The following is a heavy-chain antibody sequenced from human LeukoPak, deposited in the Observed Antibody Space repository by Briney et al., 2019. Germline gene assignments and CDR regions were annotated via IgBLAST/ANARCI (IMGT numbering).Heavy chain of an antibody. CDR1: GFTFNSYA. J-gene: IGHJ6*02. CDR2: ISGSGGST. V-gene: IGHV3-23*01. CDR3: AKGGSGSYWSYGMDV. Sequence: GGSLRLSCAASGFTFNSYAMSWVRQAPGKGLEWVSGISGSGGSTYYADSGKGRFTISRDNSKNTLYLQMNSLRAEDTAVYYCAKGGSGSYWSYGMDVWGQGTTVTVSS. D-gene: IGHD3-10*01.